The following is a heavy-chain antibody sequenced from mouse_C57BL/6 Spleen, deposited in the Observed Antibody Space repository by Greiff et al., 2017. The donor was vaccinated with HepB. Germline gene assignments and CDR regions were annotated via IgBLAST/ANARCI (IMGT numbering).Heavy chain of an antibody. Sequence: VQLQQSGAELVRPGASVKLSCTASGFNIKDYYMHWVKQSPEQGLEWIGRIDPEDGDTEYAPKFQGKATMTADTSSNTAYLQLSSLTSEDTAVYYCTRTPTTGYYFDYWGQGTTLTVSS. CDR3: TRTPTTGYYFDY. CDR1: GFNIKDYY. D-gene: IGHD2-12*01. J-gene: IGHJ2*01. CDR2: IDPEDGDT. V-gene: IGHV14-1*01.